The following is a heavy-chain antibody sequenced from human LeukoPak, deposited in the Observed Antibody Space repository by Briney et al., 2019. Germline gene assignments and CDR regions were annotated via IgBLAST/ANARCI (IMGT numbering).Heavy chain of an antibody. Sequence: GGSLRLSCAASGFIFSSYWMHWVRQAPGKGLVWVSRINSDGSSTNYADSVKGRFTISRDNAKNTLYLQMNSLRAEDTAVYYCAKVSAENWFDPWGQGTLVTVSS. CDR1: GFIFSSYW. V-gene: IGHV3-74*01. D-gene: IGHD6-13*01. CDR2: INSDGSST. J-gene: IGHJ5*02. CDR3: AKVSAENWFDP.